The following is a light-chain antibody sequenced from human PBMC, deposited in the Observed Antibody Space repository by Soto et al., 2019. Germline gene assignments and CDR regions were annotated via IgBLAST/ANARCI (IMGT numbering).Light chain of an antibody. Sequence: QSVLTQPASVSGSPGQLITISCTGTSSDVGGYNYVSWYQQHPGKAPKLMIYEVSNRPSGVSNRFSGSKSGNTASLTISGRQAENEADYYCSSYTSSSTLVFGTGTKVTVL. V-gene: IGLV2-14*01. CDR1: SSDVGGYNY. CDR3: SSYTSSSTLV. CDR2: EVS. J-gene: IGLJ1*01.